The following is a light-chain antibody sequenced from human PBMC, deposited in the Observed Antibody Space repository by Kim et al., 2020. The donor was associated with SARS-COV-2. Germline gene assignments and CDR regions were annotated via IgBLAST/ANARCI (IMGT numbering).Light chain of an antibody. Sequence: SSELTQDPAVSVALGQTVRITCQGDSLRSYYASWYQQKPGQAPVLVIFAKKNRPSGIPDRISGSSSGNTASLTISGAQAEDEADYYCKSRDSSGNRLVFGGGTKLTVL. CDR3: KSRDSSGNRLV. CDR2: AKK. J-gene: IGLJ3*02. CDR1: SLRSYY. V-gene: IGLV3-19*01.